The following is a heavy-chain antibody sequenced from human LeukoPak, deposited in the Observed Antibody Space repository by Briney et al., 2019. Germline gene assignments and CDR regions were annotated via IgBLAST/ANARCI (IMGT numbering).Heavy chain of an antibody. CDR3: AKSVAIYFYYGLDV. CDR2: ISGSGGST. Sequence: GGSLRLSCAASGFTFSSYGMNWVRQTPGKGLEWVSAISGSGGSTYYADSVKGRFTISRDNFKNTLFLQMDSLRAEDTAPYYCAKSVAIYFYYGLDVWGQGTTVTVSS. V-gene: IGHV3-23*01. D-gene: IGHD3-3*01. J-gene: IGHJ6*02. CDR1: GFTFSSYG.